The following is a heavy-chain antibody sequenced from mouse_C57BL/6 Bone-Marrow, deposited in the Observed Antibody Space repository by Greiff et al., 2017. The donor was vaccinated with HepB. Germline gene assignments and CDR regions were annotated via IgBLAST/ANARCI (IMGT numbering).Heavy chain of an antibody. D-gene: IGHD1-1*01. Sequence: EVKLLESGGGLVQPGGSLSLSCAASGFTFTDYYMSWVRQPPGKALEWVGFIRNKANGYTTEYSVSVKGRFTISRDKSQNILYLQMNALRAEDSANYYCAEYNYGSSDEEFAYWGQGTTVTVSA. CDR2: IRNKANGYTT. CDR1: GFTFTDYY. J-gene: IGHJ3*01. CDR3: AEYNYGSSDEEFAY. V-gene: IGHV7-3*01.